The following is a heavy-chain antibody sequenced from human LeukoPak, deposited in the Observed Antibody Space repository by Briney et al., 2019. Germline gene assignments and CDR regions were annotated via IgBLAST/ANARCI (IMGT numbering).Heavy chain of an antibody. CDR1: GFTFSSYA. CDR3: AKFTRYCSSTSCYAEYYFDY. Sequence: GGSLRLSCAASGFTFSSYAMSWVRQAPGKGLDWVSAISGSGGSTYYADSVKGRFTISRDNSKNTLYLQMNSLRAEDTAVYYCAKFTRYCSSTSCYAEYYFDYWGQGTLVTVSS. CDR2: ISGSGGST. D-gene: IGHD2-2*01. J-gene: IGHJ4*02. V-gene: IGHV3-23*01.